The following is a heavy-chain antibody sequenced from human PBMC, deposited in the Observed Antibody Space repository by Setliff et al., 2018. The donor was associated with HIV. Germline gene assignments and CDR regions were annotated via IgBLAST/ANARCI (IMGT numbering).Heavy chain of an antibody. CDR3: ARQGLTMNRGVPAPILYYFDY. CDR1: GGSIVSSSYY. D-gene: IGHD3-10*01. CDR2: MYYRGTT. J-gene: IGHJ4*02. Sequence: SETLSLTCTVSGGSIVSSSYYWGWIRQPPGKGLEWIGTMYYRGTTYNNPSLKSRVTFSADTSKNQFALNLNSVTATDTAVYYCARQGLTMNRGVPAPILYYFDYWGPGILVTVSS. V-gene: IGHV4-39*01.